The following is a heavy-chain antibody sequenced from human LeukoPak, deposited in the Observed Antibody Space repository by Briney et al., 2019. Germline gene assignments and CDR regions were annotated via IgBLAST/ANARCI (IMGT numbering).Heavy chain of an antibody. CDR1: GFTFSSYG. CDR2: IWYDGSNK. CDR3: AKRSSSGYSNYFDY. V-gene: IGHV3-33*06. Sequence: GGSLRLSCAASGFTFSSYGMHWVRQAPGKGLEWVAVIWYDGSNKYYADSVKGRFTISRDNSKNTLYLQMNSLGAEDTAVYYCAKRSSSGYSNYFDYWGQGTLVTVSS. D-gene: IGHD3-22*01. J-gene: IGHJ4*02.